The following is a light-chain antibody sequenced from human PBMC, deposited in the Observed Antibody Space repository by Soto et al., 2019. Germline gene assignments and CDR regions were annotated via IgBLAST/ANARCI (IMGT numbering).Light chain of an antibody. Sequence: VMTHTTASLSASPGERVTLSCSASHNIRSSLAWYRQRPGQAPRLLIYDASTRATGIPPRFSGGGSGTEFTVTISSLQSEDFAIHYCHQYDIWPPYTFGQGTKADIK. J-gene: IGKJ2*01. CDR2: DAS. CDR3: HQYDIWPPYT. V-gene: IGKV3-15*01. CDR1: HNIRSS.